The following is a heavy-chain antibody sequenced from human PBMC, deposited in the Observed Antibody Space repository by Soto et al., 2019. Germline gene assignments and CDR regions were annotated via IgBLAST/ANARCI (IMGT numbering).Heavy chain of an antibody. D-gene: IGHD3-22*01. CDR1: GFTFSSYS. Sequence: PGGSLRLSCAASGFTFSSYSMNWVRQAPGKGLEWVSSISSSSSYIYYADSVKGRFTISRDNAKNSLYLQMNSLRAEDTAVYYCARDLGYYYDSSGYPHDAFDIWGQGTMVTGS. CDR3: ARDLGYYYDSSGYPHDAFDI. V-gene: IGHV3-21*01. J-gene: IGHJ3*02. CDR2: ISSSSSYI.